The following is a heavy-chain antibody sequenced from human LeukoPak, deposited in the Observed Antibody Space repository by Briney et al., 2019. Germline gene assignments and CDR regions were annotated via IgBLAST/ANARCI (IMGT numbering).Heavy chain of an antibody. CDR2: ISSSGST. CDR3: ARRARRIQLFPGYYMDV. Sequence: PSQTLSLTCTVSGDSISSGDYYWSWIRQPAGKGLEWIGRISSSGSTNYNPSLKSRVTISVDTSKNQFSLKPSSVTAADTAVYYCARRARRIQLFPGYYMDVWGKGTTVTISS. V-gene: IGHV4-61*02. J-gene: IGHJ6*03. CDR1: GDSISSGDYY. D-gene: IGHD5-18*01.